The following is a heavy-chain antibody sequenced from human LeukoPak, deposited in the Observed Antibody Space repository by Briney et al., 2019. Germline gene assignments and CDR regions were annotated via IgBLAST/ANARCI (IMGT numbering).Heavy chain of an antibody. CDR3: ARDPYDTSGYFYYY. D-gene: IGHD3-22*01. CDR1: GFSFSTYA. CDR2: ISFDGSSK. J-gene: IGHJ4*02. V-gene: IGHV3-30-3*01. Sequence: GGSLRLSCAASGFSFSTYAMRWVRQAPGKGLEWVAVISFDGSSKSYADSVKGRFTISRDNSKNTLYLQVNSLRVEDTAVYYCARDPYDTSGYFYYYWGQGTLVTVSS.